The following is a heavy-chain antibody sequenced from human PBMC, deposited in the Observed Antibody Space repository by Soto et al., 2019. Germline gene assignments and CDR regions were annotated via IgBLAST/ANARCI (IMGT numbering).Heavy chain of an antibody. CDR2: IWYDGSNK. D-gene: IGHD3-22*01. J-gene: IGHJ3*02. CDR1: GFIFDKYG. Sequence: GGSLRLSCTVSGFIFDKYGMHWVRQAPSKGLEWVAVIWYDGSNKYYADSVKGRFTISRDNSKNMLYLQMNSLRAEDTAVYYCARGNYDNSGYYDDAFDIWGQGTMVTVSS. CDR3: ARGNYDNSGYYDDAFDI. V-gene: IGHV3-33*08.